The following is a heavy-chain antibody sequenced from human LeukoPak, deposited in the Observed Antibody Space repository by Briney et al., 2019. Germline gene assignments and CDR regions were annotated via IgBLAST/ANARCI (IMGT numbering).Heavy chain of an antibody. V-gene: IGHV3-30*18. CDR2: ISYDGSNK. J-gene: IGHJ3*02. Sequence: GGSLRLSCAASGFTFSSYGMHWVRQAPGKGLEWVAVISYDGSNKYYADSVKGRFTISRDNSKNTLYLQMNSLRAEDTAVYYCAKDPVGYYVRYDAFDIWGQGTMVTVSS. CDR1: GFTFSSYG. CDR3: AKDPVGYYVRYDAFDI. D-gene: IGHD3-10*02.